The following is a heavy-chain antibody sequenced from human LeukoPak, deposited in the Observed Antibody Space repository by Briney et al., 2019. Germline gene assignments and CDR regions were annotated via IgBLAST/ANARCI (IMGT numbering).Heavy chain of an antibody. CDR2: IFHTGST. CDR3: ARPRKRYALDAFDI. CDR1: GDSISSNYW. J-gene: IGHJ3*02. V-gene: IGHV4-4*02. Sequence: SGTLSFTCTVSGDSISSNYWWTWVRQPPGKGLEWIGEIFHTGSTNYNPSLKSRVTISVDKSTNLFSLNLTSVSAADTAVYYCARPRKRYALDAFDIWGQGTMVTVSS. D-gene: IGHD3-16*01.